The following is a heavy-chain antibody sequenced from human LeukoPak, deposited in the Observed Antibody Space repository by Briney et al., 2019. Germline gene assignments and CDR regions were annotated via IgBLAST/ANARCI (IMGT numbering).Heavy chain of an antibody. CDR3: ARDFPYDFWSGLPDDWFDP. CDR2: IYTSGST. J-gene: IGHJ5*02. CDR1: GGSISSYY. D-gene: IGHD3-3*01. V-gene: IGHV4-4*07. Sequence: PSETLSLTCTVSGGSISSYYWSWIRQPAGKGLEWIGHIYTSGSTNYNPSLKSRVTISVDTSKNQFSLKLSSVTAADTAVYYCARDFPYDFWSGLPDDWFDPWGQGTLVTVSS.